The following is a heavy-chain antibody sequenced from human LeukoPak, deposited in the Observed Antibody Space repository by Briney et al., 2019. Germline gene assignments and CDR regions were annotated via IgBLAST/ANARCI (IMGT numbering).Heavy chain of an antibody. CDR2: IYHSGRT. J-gene: IGHJ6*03. D-gene: IGHD1-26*01. V-gene: IGHV4-59*01. CDR3: ARRRAQSSGPSFYYFYMDV. CDR1: GGSISGYY. Sequence: RSSETLSLTCSVSGGSISGYYWSWIRQVPWERLEWIEYIYHSGRTTYNPSLESRVTISLDTSKNQLSLNLRFVTAADTALYFCARRRAQSSGPSFYYFYMDVWGKGTTVTVSS.